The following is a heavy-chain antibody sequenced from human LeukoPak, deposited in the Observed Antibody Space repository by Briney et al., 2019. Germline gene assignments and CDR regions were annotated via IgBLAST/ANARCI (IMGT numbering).Heavy chain of an antibody. Sequence: GGSLRLSCAASGFTFSSYGMHWVRQAPGKGLEWVAVIWYDGSNKYYADSVKGRFTISRDNSKNTLYLQMNSLRAEDTAVYYCASGYSYGSVDCWGQGTLVTVSS. J-gene: IGHJ4*02. D-gene: IGHD5-18*01. CDR2: IWYDGSNK. V-gene: IGHV3-33*01. CDR3: ASGYSYGSVDC. CDR1: GFTFSSYG.